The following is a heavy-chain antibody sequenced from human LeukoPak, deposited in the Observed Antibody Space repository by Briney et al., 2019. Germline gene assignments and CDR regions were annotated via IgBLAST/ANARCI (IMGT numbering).Heavy chain of an antibody. CDR2: IYCSGST. Sequence: SETLSLTCTVSGGSISSYYWSWIRQPPGKGLEWIGYIYCSGSTNYNPSLKSRVTISVDTSKNQFSLKLSSVTAADTAVYYCARSLRYFDQTDALDIWGQGTMVTVSS. CDR1: GGSISSYY. CDR3: ARSLRYFDQTDALDI. J-gene: IGHJ3*02. V-gene: IGHV4-59*01. D-gene: IGHD3-9*01.